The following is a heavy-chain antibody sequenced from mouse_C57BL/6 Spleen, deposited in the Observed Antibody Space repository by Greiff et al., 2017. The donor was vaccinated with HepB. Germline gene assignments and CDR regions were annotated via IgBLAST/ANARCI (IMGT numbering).Heavy chain of an antibody. J-gene: IGHJ2*01. CDR2: IYPGDGDT. D-gene: IGHD1-1*01. V-gene: IGHV1-82*01. Sequence: QVQLKESGPELVKPGASVKISCKASGYAFSSSWMNWVKQRPGKGLEWIGRIYPGDGDTNYNGKFKGKATLTADKSSSTAYMQLSSLTSEDSAVYFCARCPYYGSSLDYWGQGTTLTVSS. CDR3: ARCPYYGSSLDY. CDR1: GYAFSSSW.